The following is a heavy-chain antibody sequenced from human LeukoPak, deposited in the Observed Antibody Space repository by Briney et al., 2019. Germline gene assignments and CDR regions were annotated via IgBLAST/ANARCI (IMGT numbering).Heavy chain of an antibody. CDR3: AKDMGWLQPFDY. Sequence: PGGSLRLSCAASGFTFDDYTMHWVRHAPGKGLEWVSLISWDGGSTYYADSVKGRFTISRDNSKNSLYLQMNSLGTEDTALYYCAKDMGWLQPFDYWGQGTLVTVSS. V-gene: IGHV3-43*01. CDR2: ISWDGGST. CDR1: GFTFDDYT. J-gene: IGHJ4*02. D-gene: IGHD5-24*01.